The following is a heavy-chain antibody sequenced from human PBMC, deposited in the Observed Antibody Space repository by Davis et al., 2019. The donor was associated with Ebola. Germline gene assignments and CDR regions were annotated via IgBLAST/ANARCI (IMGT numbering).Heavy chain of an antibody. D-gene: IGHD3-3*01. Sequence: AASVKVSCKASGYTFTSYAMNWVRQAPGQGLEWMGWINTNTGNPTYAQGFTGRFVFSMDTSVSTAYLQISSLKAEDTAVYYCARPITIFGVVTPRIGWFDPWGQGTLVTVSS. J-gene: IGHJ5*02. V-gene: IGHV7-4-1*02. CDR2: INTNTGNP. CDR3: ARPITIFGVVTPRIGWFDP. CDR1: GYTFTSYA.